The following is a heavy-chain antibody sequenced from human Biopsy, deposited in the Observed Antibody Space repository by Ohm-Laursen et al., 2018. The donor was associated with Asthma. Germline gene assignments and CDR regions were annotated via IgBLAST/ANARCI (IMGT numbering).Heavy chain of an antibody. D-gene: IGHD1-26*01. Sequence: SLRLSCAASGFTFHNYVMHWVRQAPGKGLEWVAGIFFDGSNKYYADSVKGRFTISRDNSRNMLHLQMNSLRAEDTAVYYCAKDVFPGWELRRGPDYWGQGTLVTVSS. CDR2: IFFDGSNK. CDR1: GFTFHNYV. V-gene: IGHV3-30-3*01. CDR3: AKDVFPGWELRRGPDY. J-gene: IGHJ4*02.